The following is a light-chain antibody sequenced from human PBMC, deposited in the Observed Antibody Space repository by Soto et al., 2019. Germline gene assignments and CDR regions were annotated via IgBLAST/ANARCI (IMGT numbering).Light chain of an antibody. CDR3: QRYNNWPFT. J-gene: IGKJ3*01. V-gene: IGKV3-15*01. Sequence: MTQFPATLSVSPGDRATLSCRTSQSVGVNLAWYQQKPGHSPRLLIYGTSIRATGIPARFSGSGSGTEFTLTSSTLQSEEFAVYYCQRYNNWPFTFGPGTKVDVK. CDR2: GTS. CDR1: QSVGVN.